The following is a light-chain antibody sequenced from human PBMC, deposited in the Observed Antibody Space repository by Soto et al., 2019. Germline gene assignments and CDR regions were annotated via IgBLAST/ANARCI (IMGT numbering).Light chain of an antibody. CDR2: AAS. CDR1: QGISSY. J-gene: IGKJ4*01. CDR3: QQYYSYPLT. V-gene: IGKV1-8*01. Sequence: AIRMTQSPSSFSASTGDRVTITCRASQGISSYLAWYQQKPGKAPKLLIYAASTLQSGVPSRFSGSGSGTDFTLTISCLQSEDFATYYCQQYYSYPLTFGGGTTGDIK.